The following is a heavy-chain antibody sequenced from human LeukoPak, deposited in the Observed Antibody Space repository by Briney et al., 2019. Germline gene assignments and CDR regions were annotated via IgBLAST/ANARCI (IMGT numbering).Heavy chain of an antibody. CDR2: IRYDGSNK. V-gene: IGHV3-30*02. CDR1: GFTFSSYG. CDR3: AKLGLWFGELLLLLLDDAFDI. Sequence: QPGGSLRLSCAASGFTFSSYGMHWVRQAPGKGLEWVAFIRYDGSNKYYADSVKGRFTISRDNSKNTLYLQMNSLRAEDTAVYYCAKLGLWFGELLLLLLDDAFDIWGQGTMVTVSS. D-gene: IGHD3-10*01. J-gene: IGHJ3*02.